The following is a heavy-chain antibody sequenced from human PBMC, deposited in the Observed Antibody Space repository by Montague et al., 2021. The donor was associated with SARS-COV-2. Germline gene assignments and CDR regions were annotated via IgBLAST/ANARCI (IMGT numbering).Heavy chain of an antibody. CDR2: VYTAVRT. D-gene: IGHD6-13*01. CDR3: ARRAAGGLFYFDY. V-gene: IGHV4-59*01. Sequence: SETLSLTCSVSGASINDYYWNWLRQSPGKRLEWIGYVYTAVRTSYNPSLKGRVTISLDTSKNQISLNLTSMTAADAAVYFCARRAAGGLFYFDYWGLGTLVSVFS. J-gene: IGHJ4*02. CDR1: GASINDYY.